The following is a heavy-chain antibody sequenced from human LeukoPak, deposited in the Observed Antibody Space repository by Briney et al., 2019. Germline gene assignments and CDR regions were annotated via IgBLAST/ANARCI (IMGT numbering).Heavy chain of an antibody. CDR1: GVSFSGYY. Sequence: SETLSLTCAVYGVSFSGYYWSWTRQPPGKGLEWIGEINHSGSTNYNPSLKSRVTISVDTSKNQFSLKLSSVTAADTAVYYCARGQRRNFDYWGQGTLVTVSS. CDR3: ARGQRRNFDY. CDR2: INHSGST. D-gene: IGHD1-14*01. V-gene: IGHV4-34*01. J-gene: IGHJ4*02.